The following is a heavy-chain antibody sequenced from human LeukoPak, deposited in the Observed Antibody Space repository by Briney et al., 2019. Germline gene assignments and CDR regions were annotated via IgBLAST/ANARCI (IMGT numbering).Heavy chain of an antibody. CDR2: ISGSGGST. CDR3: AKWGQGIAARRGGFDY. CDR1: GFTFSIYA. Sequence: ETGGSLRLSCAASGFTFSIYAMSWVRQAPGKGLEWVSVISGSGGSTYYADSVKGRFTISRDNSKNTLYLQMNSLRAEDTAVYYCAKWGQGIAARRGGFDYWGQGTLVTVSS. V-gene: IGHV3-23*01. D-gene: IGHD6-6*01. J-gene: IGHJ4*02.